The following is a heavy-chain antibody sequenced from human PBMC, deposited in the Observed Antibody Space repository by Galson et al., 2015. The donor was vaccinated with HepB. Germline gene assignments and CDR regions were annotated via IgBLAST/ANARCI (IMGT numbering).Heavy chain of an antibody. J-gene: IGHJ6*02. V-gene: IGHV3-48*01. Sequence: SLRLSCAASGFSFMSHSMNWVRHSPGKGLEWLAYISPGGTKYYADSARGRFTISRDNVKKSMDLHMSSLRVEDTAVYYCARNPASYDYYNMDVWGQGTTVTVS. CDR1: GFSFMSHS. CDR2: ISPGGTK. CDR3: ARNPASYDYYNMDV. D-gene: IGHD3-3*01.